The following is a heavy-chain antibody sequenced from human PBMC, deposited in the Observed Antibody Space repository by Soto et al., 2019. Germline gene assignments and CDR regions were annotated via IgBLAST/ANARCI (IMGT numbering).Heavy chain of an antibody. CDR1: GYTFTSYG. CDR3: ARASGSAYWFDP. CDR2: SSAYNGNT. J-gene: IGHJ5*02. D-gene: IGHD1-26*01. V-gene: IGHV1-18*01. Sequence: QVQLVQSGAEVKKPGASVKVSCNASGYTFTSYGISWVRQAPGQGIECMGWSSAYNGNTNYAQKIQVRVTMTTDTSTSTAYMECRSLISDDTAVYYCARASGSAYWFDPWGQGTLVTVSS.